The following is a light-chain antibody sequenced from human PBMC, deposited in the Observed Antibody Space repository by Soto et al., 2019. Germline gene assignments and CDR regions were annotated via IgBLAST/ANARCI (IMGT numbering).Light chain of an antibody. CDR1: QSFSSN. Sequence: ELVMTQSPATLSVSPGERATLSCRASQSFSSNVAWYQQKPGQAPRLLIYGTSTRVTGIPDRFSGSGSGTEFTLTISSLQSEDFAVYYCQQYNSWPPITFGQGTRLEIK. CDR2: GTS. V-gene: IGKV3-15*01. J-gene: IGKJ5*01. CDR3: QQYNSWPPIT.